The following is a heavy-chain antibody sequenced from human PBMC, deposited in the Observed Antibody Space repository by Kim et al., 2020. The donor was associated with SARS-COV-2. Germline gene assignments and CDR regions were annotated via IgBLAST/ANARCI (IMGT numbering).Heavy chain of an antibody. J-gene: IGHJ5*02. Sequence: ASVKVSCKASGYTFTGYYMHWVRQAPGQGLEWMGWINPNSGGTNYAQKFQGRVTMTRDTSISTAYMELSRLRSDDTAMYYCAREGITMVRGVRSWFDPWGQGTLVTVSS. CDR2: INPNSGGT. CDR3: AREGITMVRGVRSWFDP. D-gene: IGHD3-10*01. CDR1: GYTFTGYY. V-gene: IGHV1-2*02.